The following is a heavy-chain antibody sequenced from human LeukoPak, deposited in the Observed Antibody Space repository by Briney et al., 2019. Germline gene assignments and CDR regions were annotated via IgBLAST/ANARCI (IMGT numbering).Heavy chain of an antibody. D-gene: IGHD2-2*01. CDR3: ARLLGYCSSTSCYAHAFDI. V-gene: IGHV3-23*01. Sequence: PGGSLRLSCAASGFTFSSYAMSWVRQAPGKGLEWVSAISGSGGSTYYADSVKGRFTISRDNSKNTLYLQMNSLRAEDTAVYYCARLLGYCSSTSCYAHAFDIWGQGTVVTVSS. CDR1: GFTFSSYA. J-gene: IGHJ3*02. CDR2: ISGSGGST.